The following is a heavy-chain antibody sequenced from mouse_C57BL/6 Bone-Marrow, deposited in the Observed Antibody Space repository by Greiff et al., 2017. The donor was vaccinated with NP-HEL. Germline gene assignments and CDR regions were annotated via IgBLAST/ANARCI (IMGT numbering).Heavy chain of an antibody. V-gene: IGHV5-17*01. Sequence: EVKLMESGGGLVKPGGSLKLSCAASGFTFSDYGMHWVRQAPEKGLEWVAYISSGSSTIYYAYTVKGRFTISRDNAKNTLFLQMTSLRSEDTAMYYCAKFSYYAMDYWGQGTSVTVSS. CDR2: ISSGSSTI. CDR3: AKFSYYAMDY. J-gene: IGHJ4*01. CDR1: GFTFSDYG.